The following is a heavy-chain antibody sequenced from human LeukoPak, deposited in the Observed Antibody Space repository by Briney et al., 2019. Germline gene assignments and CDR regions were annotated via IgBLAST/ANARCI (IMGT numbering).Heavy chain of an antibody. D-gene: IGHD3-22*01. CDR3: ARLAAGYDSTVGAFDI. V-gene: IGHV4-59*08. Sequence: SETLSLNCTVSDGSISSYYWSWIRQPPGKGLEWIGYIYYSGSTNYNPSLKSRVTISVDTSKNQFSLKLSSVTAADTAVYYCARLAAGYDSTVGAFDIWGQGTMVTVSS. J-gene: IGHJ3*02. CDR1: DGSISSYY. CDR2: IYYSGST.